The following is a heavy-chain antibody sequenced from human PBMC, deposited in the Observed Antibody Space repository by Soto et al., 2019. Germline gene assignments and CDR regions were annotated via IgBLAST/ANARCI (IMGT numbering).Heavy chain of an antibody. J-gene: IGHJ6*02. V-gene: IGHV3-30*18. D-gene: IGHD6-19*01. Sequence: QVQLVESGGGGVQPGRSLRLSCAASGFTFSSYGIHWVRQAPGKGLEWVAVISYDGRNKYYAGSVKGRFAISRDNSRNTLYLQMSSLRAEDTAVYYCVKDGSSGWPYYYGLDVWGQGTTVTVSS. CDR3: VKDGSSGWPYYYGLDV. CDR1: GFTFSSYG. CDR2: ISYDGRNK.